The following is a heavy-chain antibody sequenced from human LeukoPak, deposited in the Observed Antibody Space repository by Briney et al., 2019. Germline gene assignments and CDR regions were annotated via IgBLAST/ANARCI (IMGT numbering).Heavy chain of an antibody. CDR3: ARVLEGSSGQHWYFDL. CDR1: GGSISSYF. V-gene: IGHV4-34*01. D-gene: IGHD6-19*01. Sequence: PSETLSLTCTVSGGSISSYFWSWIRQPPGKGLEWIGEINHSGSTNYNPSLKSRVTISVDTSKNQFSLRLSSVTAADTAVYYCARVLEGSSGQHWYFDLWGRGTLVTVSS. J-gene: IGHJ2*01. CDR2: INHSGST.